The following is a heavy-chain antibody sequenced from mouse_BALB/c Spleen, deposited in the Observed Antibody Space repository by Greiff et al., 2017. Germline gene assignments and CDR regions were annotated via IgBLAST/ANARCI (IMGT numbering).Heavy chain of an antibody. D-gene: IGHD1-1*01. CDR1: GFTFSSYA. V-gene: IGHV5-6-5*01. Sequence: VQLKESGGGLVKPGGSLKLSCAASGFTFSSYAMSWVRQTPEKRLEWVASISSGGSTYYPDSVKGRFTISRDNAKNNLYLQMSSLKSEDTAMYYCARGDYYGSWYFDVWGAGTTVTVSS. CDR2: ISSGGST. J-gene: IGHJ1*01. CDR3: ARGDYYGSWYFDV.